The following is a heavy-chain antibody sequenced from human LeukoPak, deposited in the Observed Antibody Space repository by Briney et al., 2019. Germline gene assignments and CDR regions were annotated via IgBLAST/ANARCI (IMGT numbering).Heavy chain of an antibody. CDR2: IKQDGSEK. CDR1: GFTFSSYW. CDR3: ARVMSSSWYIVDY. D-gene: IGHD6-13*01. J-gene: IGHJ4*02. Sequence: GGSLRLSCAASGFTFSSYWMSWVRQAPGKGLEWVANIKQDGSEKYYVDPVKGRFTISRDNAKNSLYLQMNSLRAEDTAVYYCARVMSSSWYIVDYWGQGTLVTVSS. V-gene: IGHV3-7*01.